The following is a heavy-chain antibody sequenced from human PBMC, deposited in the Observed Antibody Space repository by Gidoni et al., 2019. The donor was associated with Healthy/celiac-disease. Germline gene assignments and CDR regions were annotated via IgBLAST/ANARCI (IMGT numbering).Heavy chain of an antibody. J-gene: IGHJ4*02. V-gene: IGHV4-34*01. CDR3: ASHSSSWVDY. CDR2: INHSGST. D-gene: IGHD6-13*01. CDR1: GGSFSGYY. Sequence: QVQLQQWGAGLLKPSETLSLTCPVYGGSFSGYYWSWIRQPPGKGLEWIGEINHSGSTNYNTSLKSRVTISVDTYKKQFYLKLSSVTAADTAVYYCASHSSSWVDYWGQGTLGTVSS.